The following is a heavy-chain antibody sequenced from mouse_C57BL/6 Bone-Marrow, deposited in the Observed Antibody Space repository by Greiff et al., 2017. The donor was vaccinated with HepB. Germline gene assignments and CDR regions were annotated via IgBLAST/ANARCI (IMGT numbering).Heavy chain of an antibody. V-gene: IGHV1-55*01. D-gene: IGHD2-5*01. Sequence: VQLQQPGAELVKPGASVKMSCKASGYTFTSYWITWVKQRPGQGLEWIGDIYPGSGSTNYNEKFKSKATLTVDTSSSTAYMQLSSLTSEDSAVYYCARRGYSNYLSYFDYWGQGTTLTVSS. CDR1: GYTFTSYW. J-gene: IGHJ2*01. CDR3: ARRGYSNYLSYFDY. CDR2: IYPGSGST.